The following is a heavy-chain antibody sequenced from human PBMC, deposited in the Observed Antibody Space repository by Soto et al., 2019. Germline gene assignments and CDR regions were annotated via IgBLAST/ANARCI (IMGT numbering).Heavy chain of an antibody. Sequence: QVQLHESGPGLVKPSEPLSLTCTVSGDSVTSGSYYGSWIRQPPGKGLEWVGNVYYSGSTDFNPSLKSRVPISLDTSKHHFSLNLRSVTAADTAVYFCARVCVTRYDYWGHGTLVTVSS. CDR3: ARVCVTRYDY. D-gene: IGHD2-21*02. V-gene: IGHV4-61*03. CDR1: GDSVTSGSYY. J-gene: IGHJ4*01. CDR2: VYYSGST.